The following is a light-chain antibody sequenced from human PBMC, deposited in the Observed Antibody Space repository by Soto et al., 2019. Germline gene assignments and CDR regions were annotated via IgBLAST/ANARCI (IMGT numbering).Light chain of an antibody. Sequence: DIQMTQSPTILSASVGDRVTITCRASQNINTWLAWYQQKPGKAPNLLIYQTSELESGVPSRFSGSGSGTEFTLTISSLQPDDFATYFCQQCSSYSTFGQGTKVEIK. J-gene: IGKJ1*01. V-gene: IGKV1-5*03. CDR1: QNINTW. CDR3: QQCSSYST. CDR2: QTS.